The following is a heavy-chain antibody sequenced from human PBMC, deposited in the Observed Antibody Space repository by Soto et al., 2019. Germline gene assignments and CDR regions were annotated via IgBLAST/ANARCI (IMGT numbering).Heavy chain of an antibody. J-gene: IGHJ3*02. CDR1: GYTFTSYG. Sequence: GASVKVSCKASGYTFTSYGISWVRQAPEQGLEWMGWISAYNGNTNYAQKLQGRVTMTTDTSTSTAYMELRSLRSDDTAVYYCARGPDFWSGDDSFDIWGQGTMVTVSS. CDR2: ISAYNGNT. D-gene: IGHD3-3*01. CDR3: ARGPDFWSGDDSFDI. V-gene: IGHV1-18*01.